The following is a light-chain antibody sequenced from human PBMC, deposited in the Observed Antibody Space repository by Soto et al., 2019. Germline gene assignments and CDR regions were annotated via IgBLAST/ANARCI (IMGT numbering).Light chain of an antibody. CDR2: GNS. CDR3: QSYDSSLSGLV. J-gene: IGLJ1*01. V-gene: IGLV1-40*01. CDR1: SSNIGGGYD. Sequence: QSVLTQPPSVSGAPGQSVTISCTGSSSNIGGGYDVHWYQQLPGTAPKLLIYGNSNRPSGVPDRFSGSKSGTSASLAITGLQAEDEADHYCQSYDSSLSGLVFGTGTKVTVL.